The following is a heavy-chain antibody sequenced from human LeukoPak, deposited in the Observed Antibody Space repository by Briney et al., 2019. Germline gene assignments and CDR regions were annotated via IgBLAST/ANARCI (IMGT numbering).Heavy chain of an antibody. CDR2: ISAYNGNT. CDR3: ARELYSSSSLDV. D-gene: IGHD6-6*01. CDR1: GYIFTDYY. V-gene: IGHV1-18*04. Sequence: ASVKVSCKASGYIFTDYYMHWVRQAPGQGLEWMGWISAYNGNTNYAQKLQGRVTMTTDTSTSTAYMELRSLRSDDTAVYYCARELYSSSSLDVWGQGTTATVSS. J-gene: IGHJ6*02.